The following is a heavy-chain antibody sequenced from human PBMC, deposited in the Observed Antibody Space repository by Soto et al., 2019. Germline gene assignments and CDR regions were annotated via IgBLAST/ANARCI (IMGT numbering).Heavy chain of an antibody. CDR2: IYYSGST. J-gene: IGHJ6*02. Sequence: SETLSLTCTVSGGSIGGYYWSWIRQPPGKGLEWIGYIYYSGSTKYNPSLKSRVTISLDMSKNQFSLRLTYVTAADTAVYYCSRDGDFYGLDVWGQGTTVTVSS. CDR1: GGSIGGYY. D-gene: IGHD3-3*01. CDR3: SRDGDFYGLDV. V-gene: IGHV4-59*01.